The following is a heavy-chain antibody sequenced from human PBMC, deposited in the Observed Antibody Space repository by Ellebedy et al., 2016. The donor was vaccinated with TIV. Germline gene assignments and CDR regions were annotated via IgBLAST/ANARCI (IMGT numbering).Heavy chain of an antibody. V-gene: IGHV1-3*01. J-gene: IGHJ5*02. CDR1: GYTFTQSA. CDR3: ARSVYNNNWFQNWFDP. D-gene: IGHD1-1*01. CDR2: INGGNGDT. Sequence: AASVKVSCKASGYTFTQSALHWVRQAPGQRLEWMGWINGGNGDTKHSQKFQGRVTITRDTSASTAYMELSSLTSEDTAVYYCARSVYNNNWFQNWFDPWGQGTLVTVSS.